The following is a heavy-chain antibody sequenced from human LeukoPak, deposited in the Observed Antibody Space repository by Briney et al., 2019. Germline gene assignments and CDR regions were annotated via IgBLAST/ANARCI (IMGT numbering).Heavy chain of an antibody. Sequence: GSVKVSCKASGYTFTSYGISWVRQAPGQGLEWMGWISVYNGDTNYAQKFQGRVTMTTDTSTSTAYMELRSLRSDDTAVYYCARHGIAVVDYWGQGTLVTVSS. CDR3: ARHGIAVVDY. CDR2: ISVYNGDT. V-gene: IGHV1-18*01. CDR1: GYTFTSYG. J-gene: IGHJ4*02. D-gene: IGHD6-19*01.